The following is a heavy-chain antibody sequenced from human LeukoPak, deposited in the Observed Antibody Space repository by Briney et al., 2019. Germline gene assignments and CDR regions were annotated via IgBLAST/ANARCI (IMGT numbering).Heavy chain of an antibody. Sequence: GGSLRLSCAASGFTFSSYAMHWVSQAPGKGLEWVAVISYDGSNKYYADSVKGRFTISRDNSKNTLYLQMNSLRAEDTAVYYCAREGGTGFDYWGQGTLVTVSS. J-gene: IGHJ4*02. CDR3: AREGGTGFDY. CDR2: ISYDGSNK. V-gene: IGHV3-30*04. CDR1: GFTFSSYA. D-gene: IGHD1-1*01.